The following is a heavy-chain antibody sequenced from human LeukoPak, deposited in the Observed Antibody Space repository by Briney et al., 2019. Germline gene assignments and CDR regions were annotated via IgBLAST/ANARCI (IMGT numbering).Heavy chain of an antibody. CDR2: TYYRSTWYN. J-gene: IGHJ5*02. CDR1: GDSVSSNSVT. CDR3: ARRLTQYDCFDP. V-gene: IGHV6-1*01. Sequence: SQTLSLTCAISGDSVSSNSVTWNWIRQSPSRGLEWLGRTYYRSTWYNEYAVSVRGRITVNPDTSKNQFSLHLNSVTPEGTAVYYCARRLTQYDCFDPWGQGILVTVSS. D-gene: IGHD2-2*01.